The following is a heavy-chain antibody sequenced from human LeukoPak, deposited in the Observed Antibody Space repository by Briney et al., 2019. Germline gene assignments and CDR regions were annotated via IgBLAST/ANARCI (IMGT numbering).Heavy chain of an antibody. V-gene: IGHV3-48*04. CDR1: GFTFSSYS. CDR2: ISSSSSTI. Sequence: PGGSLRLSCAASGFTFSSYSMNWVRQAPGKGLEWVSYISSSSSTIYYADSVKGRFTISRDNAKNSLYLQMNSLRAEDTAVYYCARERDSSGWYTDLGYWGQGTLVTVSS. CDR3: ARERDSSGWYTDLGY. J-gene: IGHJ4*02. D-gene: IGHD6-19*01.